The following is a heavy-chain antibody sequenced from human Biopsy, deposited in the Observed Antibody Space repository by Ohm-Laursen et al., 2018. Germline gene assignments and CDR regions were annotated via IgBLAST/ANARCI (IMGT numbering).Heavy chain of an antibody. CDR3: ARGDYFDSNGYFWFDP. V-gene: IGHV4-31*01. D-gene: IGHD3-22*01. CDR2: IFNSANT. J-gene: IGHJ5*02. Sequence: SETLSLTCTVSGGSISSGGSSWSWIRQRPGKGLEGLGYIFNSANTYYNPTLKNTISISGDTSKNQFSLKPNSVTAADTAVYYCARGDYFDSNGYFWFDPWGQGTLVTVSS. CDR1: GGSISSGGSS.